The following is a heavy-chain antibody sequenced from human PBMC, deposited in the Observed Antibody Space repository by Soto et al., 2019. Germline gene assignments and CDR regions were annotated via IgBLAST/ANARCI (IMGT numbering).Heavy chain of an antibody. V-gene: IGHV3-11*01. CDR3: ASHYDMWSGYLSPVDY. CDR1: GYTFSDYY. CDR2: IDTSGTKI. J-gene: IGHJ4*02. D-gene: IGHD3-3*01. Sequence: QVQLVESGGDLVKPGGSLRLSCAASGYTFSDYYMSWIRQAPGKGLEWISYIDTSGTKIYYADSVKGRFTITRDNAKNSLYLKMNSQRDEDTAVYYCASHYDMWSGYLSPVDYWGQGTLVTVSS.